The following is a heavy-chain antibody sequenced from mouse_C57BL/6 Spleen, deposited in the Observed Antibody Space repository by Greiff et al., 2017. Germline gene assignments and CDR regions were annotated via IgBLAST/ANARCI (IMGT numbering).Heavy chain of an antibody. Sequence: QVQLQQSGPELVKPGASVKISCKASGYAFSSSWMNWVKQRPGKGLEWIGRIYPGDGDTNYNGKFKGKATLTADKSSNTAYMQLSSLTSEDSAVYFCARNWGYYFDYWGQGTTLTVSS. V-gene: IGHV1-82*01. CDR2: IYPGDGDT. D-gene: IGHD4-1*01. CDR3: ARNWGYYFDY. J-gene: IGHJ2*01. CDR1: GYAFSSSW.